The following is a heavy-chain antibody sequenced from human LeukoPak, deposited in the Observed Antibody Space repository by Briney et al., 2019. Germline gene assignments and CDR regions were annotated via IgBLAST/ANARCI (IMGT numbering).Heavy chain of an antibody. CDR3: ARDSYYYDTYYLDY. CDR1: GYTFTNYG. CDR2: ISVYNANT. V-gene: IGHV1-18*01. D-gene: IGHD3-22*01. J-gene: IGHJ4*02. Sequence: ASVKVSYKASGYTFTNYGISWVRQAPGQGLEWMGWISVYNANTNYAQKLQGRVTMTTDTSTSTTYMELRSLSSDDTAIYYCARDSYYYDTYYLDYWGQGTLVTVSS.